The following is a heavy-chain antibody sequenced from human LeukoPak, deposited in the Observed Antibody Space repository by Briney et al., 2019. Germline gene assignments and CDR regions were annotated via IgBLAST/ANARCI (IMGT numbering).Heavy chain of an antibody. V-gene: IGHV4-4*09. CDR1: GGSISSYY. CDR2: IYTSGST. CDR3: ARVMGYCYDSSGYSHPKGAFDI. Sequence: SETLSLTCTVSGGSISSYYWSWIRQPPGKGLEWIGYIYTSGSTNYNPSLKSRVTISVDTSKNQFSLKLSSVTAADTAVYYCARVMGYCYDSSGYSHPKGAFDIWGQGTMVTVSS. D-gene: IGHD3-22*01. J-gene: IGHJ3*02.